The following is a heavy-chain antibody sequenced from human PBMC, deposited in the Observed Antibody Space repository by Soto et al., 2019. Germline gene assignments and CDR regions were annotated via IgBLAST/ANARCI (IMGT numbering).Heavy chain of an antibody. CDR1: GGSISSGDYY. D-gene: IGHD2-2*01. CDR2: IYYSGST. J-gene: IGHJ5*02. CDR3: ARACVVPAAKTNWFDP. V-gene: IGHV4-30-4*01. Sequence: SETLSLTCTVSGGSISSGDYYWSWIRQPPGKGLEWIGYIYYSGSTYYNPSLKSRVTISVDTSKNQFSLKLSSVTAADTAVYYCARACVVPAAKTNWFDPWGQGTLVTVSS.